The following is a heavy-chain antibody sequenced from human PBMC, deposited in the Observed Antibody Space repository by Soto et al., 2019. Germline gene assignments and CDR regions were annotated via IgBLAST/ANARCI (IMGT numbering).Heavy chain of an antibody. D-gene: IGHD2-2*03. J-gene: IGHJ3*02. V-gene: IGHV5-51*01. CDR3: ARIIGYCRNNDCSWTFDI. CDR2: FYPGDSTS. CDR1: GYRFISYW. Sequence: GESLKISCKTSGYRFISYWVAWVRQKPGKGLEWMGTFYPGDSTSTYSPSFQGQVTISVDKSISTAYLHLSSLKASDTAMYYCARIIGYCRNNDCSWTFDIWGQGTTVTVS.